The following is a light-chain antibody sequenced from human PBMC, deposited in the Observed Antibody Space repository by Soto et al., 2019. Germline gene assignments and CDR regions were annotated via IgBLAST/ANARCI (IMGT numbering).Light chain of an antibody. J-gene: IGLJ3*02. CDR2: NVS. V-gene: IGLV2-11*01. Sequence: QSALTQPRSVSGSPGQSVTISCTGTSSDVGGYNYVSWYQQYPGKAPKLMMYNVSKRPSGVPDRFSGSKSGNTASMTISGLQVEDEADYYCCSYAGTYPWVFGGGTTVTVL. CDR3: CSYAGTYPWV. CDR1: SSDVGGYNY.